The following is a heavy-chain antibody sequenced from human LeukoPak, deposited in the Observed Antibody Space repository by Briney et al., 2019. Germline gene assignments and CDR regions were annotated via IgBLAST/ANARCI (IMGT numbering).Heavy chain of an antibody. CDR3: ARVTAGDFDY. V-gene: IGHV3-48*01. J-gene: IGHJ4*02. CDR2: ISSSSSTI. Sequence: GGSLRLSCAASGFTFSSNWMSWVRQAPGKGLEWVSYISSSSSTIYYADSVKGRFTISRDNAKNSLYLQMNSLRAEDTAVYYCARVTAGDFDYWGQGTLVTVSS. D-gene: IGHD6-13*01. CDR1: GFTFSSNW.